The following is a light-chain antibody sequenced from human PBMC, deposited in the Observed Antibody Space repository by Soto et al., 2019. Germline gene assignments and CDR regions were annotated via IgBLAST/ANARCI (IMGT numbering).Light chain of an antibody. V-gene: IGLV1-47*01. CDR1: SSNIGSNY. Sequence: QSALTQPPSASGTPGQRVTISCSGSSSNIGSNYVYWYQQLPGTAPKLLIYRNNQRPSGVPDRSSGSKSGTSASLAISGLRSEDEADYYCAAWDDSLSVNYVFGTGTKVTV. CDR2: RNN. J-gene: IGLJ1*01. CDR3: AAWDDSLSVNYV.